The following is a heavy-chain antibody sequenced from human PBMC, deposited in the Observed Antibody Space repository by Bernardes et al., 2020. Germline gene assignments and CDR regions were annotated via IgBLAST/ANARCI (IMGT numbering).Heavy chain of an antibody. CDR3: ARTLNGWYFDC. V-gene: IGHV6-1*01. J-gene: IGHJ4*02. Sequence: SQTLSLTCAISGDSVSSNSVAWNWIRQSPSRGLEWLGRTYYRSKWENEYAVSVKSRITINPDTSKNQFSLQLNSVTPEDTAVYYCARTLNGWYFDCWGQGTLVTVSS. D-gene: IGHD6-19*01. CDR2: TYYRSKWEN. CDR1: GDSVSSNSVA.